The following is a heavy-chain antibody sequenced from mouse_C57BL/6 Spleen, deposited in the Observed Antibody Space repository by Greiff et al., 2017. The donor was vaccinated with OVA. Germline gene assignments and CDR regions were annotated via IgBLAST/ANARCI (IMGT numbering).Heavy chain of an antibody. Sequence: VQLKQSGPELVKPGASVKMSCKASGYTFTDYNMHWVKQSHGKSLEWIGYINPNNGGTSYNQKFKGKATLTVNRSSSTAYMELRSLTSEDSAVYYCARSAYYSNYEDYWGQGTTLTVSS. CDR3: ARSAYYSNYEDY. D-gene: IGHD2-5*01. V-gene: IGHV1-22*01. CDR2: INPNNGGT. CDR1: GYTFTDYN. J-gene: IGHJ2*01.